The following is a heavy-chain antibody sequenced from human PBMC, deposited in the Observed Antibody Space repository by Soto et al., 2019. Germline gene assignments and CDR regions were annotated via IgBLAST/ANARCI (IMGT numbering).Heavy chain of an antibody. CDR3: ARDRSPREAGPTSSDAFDI. J-gene: IGHJ3*02. CDR1: GGSFSGYY. V-gene: IGHV4-34*01. Sequence: QVQLQQWGAGLLKPSETLSLTCAVYGGSFSGYYWSWIRQPPGKGQEWIGEINHSGSTNYNPSLKSRVTISVDTFKNQFSLKLSSLTVADTAVYYCARDRSPREAGPTSSDAFDIWGQGTMVTVSS. CDR2: INHSGST. D-gene: IGHD1-7*01.